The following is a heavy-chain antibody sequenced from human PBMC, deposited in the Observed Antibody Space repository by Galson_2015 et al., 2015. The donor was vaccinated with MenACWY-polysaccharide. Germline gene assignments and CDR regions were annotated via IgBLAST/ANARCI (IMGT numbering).Heavy chain of an antibody. CDR1: GGSISSSNW. D-gene: IGHD2-21*01. J-gene: IGHJ4*02. CDR3: ARKGGDWGGRRRHSGFDY. Sequence: LSLTCAVSGGSISSSNWWSWVRQPPGKGLEWIGEIYHSGSTNYNPSLKSRVTISVDKSKNQFSLKLNSVTAADTAVYYCARKGGDWGGRRRHSGFDYWGQGTLVTVSS. V-gene: IGHV4-4*02. CDR2: IYHSGST.